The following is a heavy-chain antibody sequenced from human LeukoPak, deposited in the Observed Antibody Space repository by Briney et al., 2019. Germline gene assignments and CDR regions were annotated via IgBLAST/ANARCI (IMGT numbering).Heavy chain of an antibody. J-gene: IGHJ3*02. CDR2: IYYSGST. CDR1: GGSVSSSNNC. V-gene: IGHV4-39*02. CDR3: AREGGPYGTRAFDI. Sequence: SETLSLTCTVSGGSVSSSNNCWGWIRQPPGKGLEWITSIYYSGSTYYNPSLKSRVTISVDTSKNQFSLKLSSVTAADTAVYYCAREGGPYGTRAFDIWGQGTVVTVSS. D-gene: IGHD4-17*01.